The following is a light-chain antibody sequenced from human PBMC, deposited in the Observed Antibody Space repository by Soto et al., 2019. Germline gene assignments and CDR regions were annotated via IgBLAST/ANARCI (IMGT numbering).Light chain of an antibody. Sequence: DIQMTQSPSTLSASVGDRVTITCRASQSISSWLAWYQQKPGKAPKLLIYDASSLESGVPSRFSGSGSGTESTLTISSLQPDDFATYYCQQYNSPSFGQGTKVEIK. V-gene: IGKV1-5*01. CDR2: DAS. J-gene: IGKJ1*01. CDR3: QQYNSPS. CDR1: QSISSW.